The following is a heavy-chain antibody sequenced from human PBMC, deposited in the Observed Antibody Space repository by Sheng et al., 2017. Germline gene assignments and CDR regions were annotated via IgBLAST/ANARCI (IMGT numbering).Heavy chain of an antibody. V-gene: IGHV4-39*07. Sequence: QLQLQESGPGLVKPSETLSLTCTVSGGSISSSSYYWGWIRQPPGKGLEWIGSIYYSGSTYYNPSLKSRVTISVDTSKNHFSLKLSSVTAADTAVYYCVRDKSGKNWFDPWGQGTLVTVSS. J-gene: IGHJ5*02. CDR3: VRDKSGKNWFDP. CDR2: IYYSGST. D-gene: IGHD3-10*01. CDR1: GGSISSSSYY.